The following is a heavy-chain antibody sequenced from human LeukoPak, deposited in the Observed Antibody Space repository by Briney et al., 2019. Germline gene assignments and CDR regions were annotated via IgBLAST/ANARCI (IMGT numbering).Heavy chain of an antibody. D-gene: IGHD3-3*01. CDR2: INHSGST. CDR1: GGSFSGYY. J-gene: IGHJ5*02. V-gene: IGHV4-34*01. CDR3: ARGRDDFWSGYEKDRFDP. Sequence: SETLSLTCAVYGGSFSGYYWSWIRQPAGKGLEWIGEINHSGSTNYNPSLKSRVTISVDTSKNQFSLKLSSVTAADTAVYYCARGRDDFWSGYEKDRFDPWGQGTLVTVSS.